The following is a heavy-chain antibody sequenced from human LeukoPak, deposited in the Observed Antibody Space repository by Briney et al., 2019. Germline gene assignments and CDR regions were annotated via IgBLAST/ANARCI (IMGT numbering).Heavy chain of an antibody. D-gene: IGHD5-12*01. J-gene: IGHJ4*02. CDR3: VRHDGRGGATMGALDS. V-gene: IGHV4-39*01. CDR2: IYYGRTT. Sequence: SETLSLTCTVSAGSISSSSHHWGWIRQSPGKGLEWIGSIYYGRTTYYNPSLNSRVTISVVTSKDQFSLQLNSVTAADTAVYYCVRHDGRGGATMGALDSWGQGSLVTVSS. CDR1: AGSISSSSHH.